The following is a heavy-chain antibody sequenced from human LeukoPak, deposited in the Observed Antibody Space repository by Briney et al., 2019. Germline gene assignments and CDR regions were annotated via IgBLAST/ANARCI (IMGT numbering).Heavy chain of an antibody. CDR1: GFTFSSYA. V-gene: IGHV3-48*03. CDR2: ISSSGSTI. J-gene: IGHJ6*04. Sequence: GGSLRLSCAASGFTFSSYAMSWVRQAPGKGLEWVSYISSSGSTIYYADSVKGRFTISRDNAKSSLYLQMNSLRAEDTAVYYCAELGITMIGGVWGKGTTVTISS. D-gene: IGHD3-10*02. CDR3: AELGITMIGGV.